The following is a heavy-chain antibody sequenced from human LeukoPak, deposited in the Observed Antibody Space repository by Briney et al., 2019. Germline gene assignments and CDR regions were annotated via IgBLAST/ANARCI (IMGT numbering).Heavy chain of an antibody. CDR1: GGSISNNDYY. CDR3: ARLTSGSLNYYYYYMDV. Sequence: PSETLSLTCTVSGGSISNNDYYWGWIRQPPGKGLGWIGSIYYNGKTFYTPSLKSRVTISVDTSKNEFSLRLSSVTAADTAVFYCARLTSGSLNYYYYYMDVWGKGATVTVSS. J-gene: IGHJ6*03. D-gene: IGHD3-22*01. V-gene: IGHV4-39*01. CDR2: IYYNGKT.